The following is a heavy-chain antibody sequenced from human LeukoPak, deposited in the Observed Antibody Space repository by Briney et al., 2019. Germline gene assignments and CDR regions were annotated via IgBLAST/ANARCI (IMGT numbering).Heavy chain of an antibody. V-gene: IGHV1-69*04. CDR2: IIPILDIA. D-gene: IGHD6-19*01. CDR3: ARDHSLTTVRDSSGLDY. J-gene: IGHJ4*02. Sequence: SVKVSCKASGGTFSRYAISWVRQAPGQGLEWMGRIIPILDIANYAQKFQGRVTITADKSTSTAYMELSSLRSEDAAMYYCARDHSLTTVRDSSGLDYWGQGTLVTVSS. CDR1: GGTFSRYA.